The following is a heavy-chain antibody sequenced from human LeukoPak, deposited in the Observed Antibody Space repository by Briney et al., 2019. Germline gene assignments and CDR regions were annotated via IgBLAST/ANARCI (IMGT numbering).Heavy chain of an antibody. D-gene: IGHD1-20*01. CDR2: IIPIFGTA. J-gene: IGHJ4*02. Sequence: SVKVSCKASGGTFSSYAISWVRQAPGQGLEWKGGIIPIFGTANYAQKFQGRVTITTDESTSTAYMELSSLRSEDTAVYYCARGITGSRRLFDYWGQGTLVTVSS. CDR1: GGTFSSYA. V-gene: IGHV1-69*05. CDR3: ARGITGSRRLFDY.